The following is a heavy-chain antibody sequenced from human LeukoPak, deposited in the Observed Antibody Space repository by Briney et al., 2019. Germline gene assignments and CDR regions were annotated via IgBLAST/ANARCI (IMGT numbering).Heavy chain of an antibody. D-gene: IGHD3-22*01. J-gene: IGHJ4*02. V-gene: IGHV3-33*03. Sequence: GGSLRLSCAASGFTFSSYGMHWVRQAPGKGLEWVAVIWYDGSNKYYADSVKGRFTISRDNAENSVFLQLTSLRADDTAVYYCARVGRSGYTADYWGQGTLVTVSS. CDR3: ARVGRSGYTADY. CDR2: IWYDGSNK. CDR1: GFTFSSYG.